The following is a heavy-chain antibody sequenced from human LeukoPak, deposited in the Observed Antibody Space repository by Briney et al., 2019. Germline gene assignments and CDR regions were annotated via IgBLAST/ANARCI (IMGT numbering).Heavy chain of an antibody. D-gene: IGHD3-3*01. V-gene: IGHV3-7*01. CDR3: ARDGHGDFWRARRTYYMDV. Sequence: GGSLRLSCAASGFTFSSYWMSWVRQAPGKGLEWVANIKQDGSEKYYVDSVKGRFTISRDKAKNSLYLQMNSLRAEDTAVYYCARDGHGDFWRARRTYYMDVWGEGPTVTVSS. CDR2: IKQDGSEK. CDR1: GFTFSSYW. J-gene: IGHJ6*03.